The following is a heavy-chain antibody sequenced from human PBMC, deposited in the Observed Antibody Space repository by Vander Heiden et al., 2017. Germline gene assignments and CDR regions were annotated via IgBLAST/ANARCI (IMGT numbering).Heavy chain of an antibody. D-gene: IGHD1-26*01. V-gene: IGHV1-2*02. Sequence: QVQLVQSGAEVKKPGASVKVSCETSGYTFSGYYIHWLRQAPGHGLEWMGWINPKSGGTNYADKFEGRVTMTRDTPSNTAHLELRSLRSDDTAVYYCARGSMGISPFDNCGPGTLVTVSS. CDR2: INPKSGGT. CDR1: GYTFSGYY. J-gene: IGHJ4*02. CDR3: ARGSMGISPFDN.